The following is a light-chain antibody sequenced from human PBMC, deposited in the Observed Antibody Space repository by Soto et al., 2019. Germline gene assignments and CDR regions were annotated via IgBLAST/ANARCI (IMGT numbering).Light chain of an antibody. CDR2: DAS. Sequence: EIVMTQSPFALSLSPVDRSTRSCIASQSVSHALAWYQQKPGQAPRLLIHDASSRATGIPARFSGSGSETDFTLTISSLEPEDFAVYYCQQRGSWPPSITFGQGTRLEIK. CDR1: QSVSHA. J-gene: IGKJ5*01. V-gene: IGKV3-11*01. CDR3: QQRGSWPPSIT.